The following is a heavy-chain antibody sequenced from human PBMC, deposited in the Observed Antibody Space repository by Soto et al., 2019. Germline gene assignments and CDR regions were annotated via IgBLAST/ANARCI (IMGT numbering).Heavy chain of an antibody. CDR2: IKNDGSET. D-gene: IGHD1-1*01. CDR3: AKEDELERLS. V-gene: IGHV3-74*01. CDR1: GFTFRGYW. J-gene: IGHJ4*02. Sequence: EVQLVESGGGLVQPGGSLRLSCAASGFTFRGYWMHWVRQAPGKGLVWVSRIKNDGSETDYADSVKGRFTISRDNAKNTLYLHMNSLRAEDTAVYFCAKEDELERLSWGQGTLVTVSS.